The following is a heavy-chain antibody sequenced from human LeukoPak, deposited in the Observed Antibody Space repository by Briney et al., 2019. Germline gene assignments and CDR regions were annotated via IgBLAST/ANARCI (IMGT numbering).Heavy chain of an antibody. Sequence: GGSLRLSCTASDVALRRYATHWVRQAPGKGLEWVAFIRYDGSNKYYADSVKGRFTISGDNSKNTLYPQMNSLRAEDTAVYYCAKDLTIFGVVPPRGFDPWGQGTLVTVSS. CDR3: AKDLTIFGVVPPRGFDP. J-gene: IGHJ5*02. D-gene: IGHD3-3*01. CDR1: DVALRRYA. CDR2: IRYDGSNK. V-gene: IGHV3-30*02.